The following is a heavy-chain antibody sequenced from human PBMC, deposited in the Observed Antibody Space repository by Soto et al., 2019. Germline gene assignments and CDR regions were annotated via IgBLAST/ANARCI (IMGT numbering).Heavy chain of an antibody. CDR3: TTERPVLRFLEWLLYDDY. CDR2: SKSKTAGGTP. J-gene: IGHJ4*02. CDR1: GFTFSNAW. V-gene: IGHV3-15*07. D-gene: IGHD3-3*01. Sequence: DVQLVESGGGLVKPGGDLRLSCADSGFTFSNAWLTWVRQAPGKWLELVGLSKSKTAGGTPDYAAPVKGRFTISRDHSKNTLYLQMNSLNTEDTAVYYCTTERPVLRFLEWLLYDDYWGKGTLVTVSS.